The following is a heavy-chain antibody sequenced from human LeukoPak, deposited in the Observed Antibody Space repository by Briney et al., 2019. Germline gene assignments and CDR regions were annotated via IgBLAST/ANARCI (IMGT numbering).Heavy chain of an antibody. CDR2: ISSSSSYI. J-gene: IGHJ4*02. CDR1: GFTFSSYS. V-gene: IGHV3-21*01. D-gene: IGHD6-13*01. Sequence: GGSLRLSCAASGFTFSSYSMNWVRQAPGKGLEWVSSISSSSSYIYYADSVKGRFTISRDTAKNSLYLQMNSLRAEDTAVYYCARDTGYSSSWSFFDYWGQGTLVTVSS. CDR3: ARDTGYSSSWSFFDY.